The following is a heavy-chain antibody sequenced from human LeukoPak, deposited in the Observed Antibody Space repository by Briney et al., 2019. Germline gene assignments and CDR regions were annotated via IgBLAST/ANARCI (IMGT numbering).Heavy chain of an antibody. CDR3: ASEYSRRRFDY. CDR2: VYHSGGS. Sequence: PSETLSLTCTVSGGSISSYYWSWIRQPPGKGLEWIGNVYHSGGSNYNPSLKSRVTISVDTSKNQFSLKLSSVTAADTAVYYCASEYSRRRFDYWGQGTLVTVSS. D-gene: IGHD6-13*01. J-gene: IGHJ4*02. CDR1: GGSISSYY. V-gene: IGHV4-59*12.